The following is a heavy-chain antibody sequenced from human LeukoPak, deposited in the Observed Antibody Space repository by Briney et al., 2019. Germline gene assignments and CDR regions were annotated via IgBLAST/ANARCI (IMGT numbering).Heavy chain of an antibody. CDR2: INHSGST. Sequence: SETLSLTCAVYGGSFSGYYWSWIRQPPGKGLEWIGEINHSGSTNYNPSLKSRVTISVDTSKNQFSLKLSSVTAADTALYYCARDTYYDFWSGYYLHYFDYWGQGTLVTVSS. CDR3: ARDTYYDFWSGYYLHYFDY. D-gene: IGHD3-3*01. CDR1: GGSFSGYY. J-gene: IGHJ4*02. V-gene: IGHV4-34*01.